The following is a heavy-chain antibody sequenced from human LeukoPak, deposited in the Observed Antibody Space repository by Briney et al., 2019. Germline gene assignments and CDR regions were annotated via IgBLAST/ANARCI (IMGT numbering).Heavy chain of an antibody. CDR2: ISGNGGST. CDR1: QFKFNDFG. D-gene: IGHD3-22*01. V-gene: IGHV3-23*01. Sequence: GGSLRLSCATSQFKFNDFGMTWVRQAPGKGLEWVSSISGNGGSTQYADSVQGRFAISRDNSKNTLYLQMNSLRAGDTAVYYCARAIGYDSSGYYHAAFDIWGQGTMVTVSS. CDR3: ARAIGYDSSGYYHAAFDI. J-gene: IGHJ3*02.